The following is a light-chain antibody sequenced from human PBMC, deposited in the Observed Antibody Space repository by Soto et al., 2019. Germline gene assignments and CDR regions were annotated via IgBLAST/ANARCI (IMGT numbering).Light chain of an antibody. V-gene: IGLV2-14*03. Sequence: ALTQPASVSGSPVQSITIFCSGRRRGFNYYTSVSWYQHHPGNAPKLVMHDVRNPHSGGSNRFSGSKSGNQASLAGSGLQPEDEADYYCASDPGSSTYVSGTGTKVT. CDR3: ASDPGSSTYV. J-gene: IGLJ1*01. CDR2: DVR. CDR1: RRGFNYYTS.